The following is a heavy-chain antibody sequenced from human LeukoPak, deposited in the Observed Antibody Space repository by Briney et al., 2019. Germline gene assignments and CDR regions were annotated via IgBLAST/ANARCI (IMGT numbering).Heavy chain of an antibody. CDR3: AIAYHHLGRLSSPDS. J-gene: IGHJ5*01. D-gene: IGHD3-16*02. CDR1: VYAFTNYS. V-gene: IGHV7-4-1*02. CDR2: MNTSTGNP. Sequence: GASVKVSCKSSVYAFTNYSISWFWQGPGQGLEWRVWMNTSTGNPAYAQAFTGRFVFSFDTSVSTTYRHIISLKSEDTAVYDCAIAYHHLGRLSSPDSWGQGTLVTVS.